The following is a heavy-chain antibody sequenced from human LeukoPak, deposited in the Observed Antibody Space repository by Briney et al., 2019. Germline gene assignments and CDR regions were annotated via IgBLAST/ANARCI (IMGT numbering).Heavy chain of an antibody. J-gene: IGHJ4*02. CDR2: IRYDGSNK. D-gene: IGHD3-22*01. V-gene: IGHV3-30*02. Sequence: PGGSLRLSCAASGFTFSSYGMHWVRQAPGKGLEWVAFIRYDGSNKYYADSVKGRFTISRDNSKNTMYLQMNSLRAEDTAVYYCADLHDSSGYHTRGYWGQGTLVTVSS. CDR3: ADLHDSSGYHTRGY. CDR1: GFTFSSYG.